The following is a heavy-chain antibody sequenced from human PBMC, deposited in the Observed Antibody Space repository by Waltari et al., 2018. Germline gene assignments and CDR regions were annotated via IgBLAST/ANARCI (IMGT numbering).Heavy chain of an antibody. J-gene: IGHJ3*02. Sequence: EVQLVESGGGLVQPGGSLRLSCAASGFTFSSYDMHWVRQATGKGLEWVSAIGTAGDTYYLGSVKRRFTISRENAKNSLYLQMNSLRAGDTAMYYCARATTYAFDIWGQGTMVTVSS. V-gene: IGHV3-13*01. CDR2: IGTAGDT. CDR1: GFTFSSYD. CDR3: ARATTYAFDI.